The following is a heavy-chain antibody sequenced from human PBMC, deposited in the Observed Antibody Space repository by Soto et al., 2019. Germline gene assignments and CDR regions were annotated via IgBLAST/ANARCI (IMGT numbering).Heavy chain of an antibody. Sequence: QVQLQESGPGLVKPSGTLSLTCAVSGDSISNSRWWTWVRQPPGKGLEWIGDIFHSGDTNDNPSLKSRVFITVDRSRNQFSLQVSSVTAADTAVYYCAYSTGWYRHDVWGQGTLVTVSS. CDR3: AYSTGWYRHDV. D-gene: IGHD6-19*01. V-gene: IGHV4-4*02. J-gene: IGHJ3*01. CDR2: IFHSGDT. CDR1: GDSISNSRW.